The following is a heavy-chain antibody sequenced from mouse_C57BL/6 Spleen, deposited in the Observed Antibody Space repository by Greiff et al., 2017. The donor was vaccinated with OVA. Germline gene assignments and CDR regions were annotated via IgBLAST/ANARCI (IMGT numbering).Heavy chain of an antibody. J-gene: IGHJ4*01. D-gene: IGHD2-1*01. CDR2: ISSGSSTI. V-gene: IGHV5-17*01. CDR1: GFTFSDYG. Sequence: EVMLVESGGGLVKPGGSLKLSCAASGFTFSDYGMHWVRQAPEKGLEWVAYISSGSSTIYYADTVKGRFTISRDNAKNTLFLQMTSLRSDDTAMYYCARYLLSSMDYWGQGTSVTVSS. CDR3: ARYLLSSMDY.